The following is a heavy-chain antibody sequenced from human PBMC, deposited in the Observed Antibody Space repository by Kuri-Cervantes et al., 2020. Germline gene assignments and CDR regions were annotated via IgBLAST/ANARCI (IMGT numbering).Heavy chain of an antibody. Sequence: SVKGRFTISRDNSKNTLYVQMSSLRLEDTTVYFCARGSSTGWFVNWGQGSLVTVSS. V-gene: IGHV3-30*15. D-gene: IGHD6-19*01. J-gene: IGHJ4*02. CDR3: ARGSSTGWFVN.